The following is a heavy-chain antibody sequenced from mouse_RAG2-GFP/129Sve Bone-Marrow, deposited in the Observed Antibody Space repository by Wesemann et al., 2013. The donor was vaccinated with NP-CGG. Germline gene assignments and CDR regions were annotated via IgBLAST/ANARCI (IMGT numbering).Heavy chain of an antibody. CDR2: ISSGGSYT. CDR3: ARLDSSGLYYFDY. D-gene: IGHD3-2*01. Sequence: LEWVATISSGGSYTYYPDSVKGRFTISRDNAKNTLYLQMSSLKSEDTAMYYCARLDSSGLYYFDYWGQGTTLTVSS. V-gene: IGHV5-6*01. J-gene: IGHJ2*01.